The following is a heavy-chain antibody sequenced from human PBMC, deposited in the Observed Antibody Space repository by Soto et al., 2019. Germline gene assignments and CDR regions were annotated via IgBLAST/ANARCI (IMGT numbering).Heavy chain of an antibody. V-gene: IGHV4-31*03. CDR2: IYYSGST. Sequence: SETLSLTCTVSGGSISSGGYYWSWIRQHPGKGLEWIGYIYYSGSTYYNPSLKGRVNISVNTSKNQFSLKLSSVTAAVTAVYYCARDLGYCSGGSCYPGYFDYWGQGTLVTVSS. CDR1: GGSISSGGYY. J-gene: IGHJ4*02. CDR3: ARDLGYCSGGSCYPGYFDY. D-gene: IGHD2-15*01.